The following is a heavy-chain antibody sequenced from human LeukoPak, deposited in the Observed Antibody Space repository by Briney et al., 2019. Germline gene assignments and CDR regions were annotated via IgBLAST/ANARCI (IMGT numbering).Heavy chain of an antibody. J-gene: IGHJ4*02. CDR2: VYYSGSP. V-gene: IGHV4-39*01. CDR1: GFTFSSYSMN. CDR3: ARHLESGTYYAPFDY. D-gene: IGHD3-10*01. Sequence: GSLRLSCAASGFTFSSYSMNWVRQPPGKGLEWIGSVYYSGSPYYNPSLKGQVTISVDTSKNQFALKLSSVTAADTAVYYCARHLESGTYYAPFDYWGQGTLLTVSS.